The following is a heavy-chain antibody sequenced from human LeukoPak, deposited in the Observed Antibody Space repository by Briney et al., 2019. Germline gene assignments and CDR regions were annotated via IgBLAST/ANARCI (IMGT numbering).Heavy chain of an antibody. CDR2: IYYSGST. D-gene: IGHD6-13*01. Sequence: SETLSLTCIVSGGSISSYYWSWIRQPPGKGLEWIGYIYYSGSTNFNPSLKSRVTISVDTSKNQFSLKLSSVTAADTAVYYCASDSIAAAGRFDYWGQGTLVTVSS. V-gene: IGHV4-59*12. J-gene: IGHJ4*02. CDR3: ASDSIAAAGRFDY. CDR1: GGSISSYY.